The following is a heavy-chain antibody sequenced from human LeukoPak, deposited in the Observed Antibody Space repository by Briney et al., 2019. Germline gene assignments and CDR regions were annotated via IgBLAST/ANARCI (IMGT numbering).Heavy chain of an antibody. CDR1: GFTFSSYS. CDR2: ISSSSSYI. Sequence: GGSLRLSCVASGFTFSSYSMNWVRQAPGKGLEWVSSISSSSSYIYYADSVKGRFTISRDNAKNSLYLQMTSLRAEDTAVYYCARGREGYSYVDYWGQGTLVTVSS. V-gene: IGHV3-21*01. CDR3: ARGREGYSYVDY. J-gene: IGHJ4*02. D-gene: IGHD5-18*01.